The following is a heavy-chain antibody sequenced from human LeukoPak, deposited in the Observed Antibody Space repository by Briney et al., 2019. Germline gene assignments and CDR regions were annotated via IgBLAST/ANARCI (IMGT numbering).Heavy chain of an antibody. J-gene: IGHJ4*02. D-gene: IGHD3-3*01. CDR2: IYTSGST. CDR3: ARSSITIFGVVISPFGY. V-gene: IGHV4-4*07. Sequence: TSETLSLTCTVSGGSISSYYWSWLRQPAGKGLEWIGRIYTSGSTNYNHSLKSRVTMSVDTSKNQFSLKLSSVTAADTAVYYCARSSITIFGVVISPFGYWGQGTLGTVSS. CDR1: GGSISSYY.